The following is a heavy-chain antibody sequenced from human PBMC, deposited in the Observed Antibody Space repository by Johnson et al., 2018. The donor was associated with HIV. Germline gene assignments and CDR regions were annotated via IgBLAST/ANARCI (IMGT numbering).Heavy chain of an antibody. CDR3: ALSYSLDASDI. CDR1: GFTLSDHY. J-gene: IGHJ3*02. Sequence: VQLMESGGGLVQPGGSLRLSCAASGFTLSDHYMDWVRQAAGKGLEWVGRTKNKANSYTTEYAASVKGRFTISRDDSKNSLYLQMNSLKTEDTAVYYCALSYSLDASDIWGQGTMVTVSS. CDR2: TKNKANSYTT. D-gene: IGHD2-21*01. V-gene: IGHV3-72*01.